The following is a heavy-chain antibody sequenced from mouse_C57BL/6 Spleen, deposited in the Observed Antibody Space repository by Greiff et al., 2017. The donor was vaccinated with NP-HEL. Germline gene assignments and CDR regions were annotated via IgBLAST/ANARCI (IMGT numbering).Heavy chain of an antibody. D-gene: IGHD2-1*01. CDR2: ISPSDSDT. CDR3: ARSYGNYYFDY. Sequence: QVQLQQPGAELVRPGSSVKLSCKASGYTFTSYWMDWVKQRPGQGLEWIGNISPSDSDTHYNQKFKDKATLTVDKSSSTAYMQLSSLTSEDSAVYYCARSYGNYYFDYWGQGTTLTVSS. V-gene: IGHV1-61*01. J-gene: IGHJ2*01. CDR1: GYTFTSYW.